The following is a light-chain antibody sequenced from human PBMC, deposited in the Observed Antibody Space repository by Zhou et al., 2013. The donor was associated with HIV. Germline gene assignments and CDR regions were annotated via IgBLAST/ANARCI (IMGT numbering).Light chain of an antibody. V-gene: IGKV1-5*03. CDR1: QSISSW. J-gene: IGKJ4*01. CDR2: KAS. CDR3: QQANSFPLT. Sequence: DIQMTQSPSTLSASVGDRVTLTCRASQSISSWLAWYQQKPGKAPKLLIYKASTLETGVPSRFSGSGSGTEFTLTITSLQPDDFATYYCQQANSFPLTFGGGTKVEIK.